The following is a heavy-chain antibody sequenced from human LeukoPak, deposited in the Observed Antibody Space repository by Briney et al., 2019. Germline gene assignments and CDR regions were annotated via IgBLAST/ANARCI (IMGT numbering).Heavy chain of an antibody. CDR3: ARDLGSGYDY. CDR2: IYSGGST. CDR1: GFTVSSNY. Sequence: GESLKISCAASGFTVSSNYMSWVRQAPGKGLEWVSVIYSGGSTYYADSVKGRFTISRDNSKNTLYLQMNSLRAEDTAVYYCARDLGSGYDYWGQGTLVTVSS. J-gene: IGHJ4*02. V-gene: IGHV3-53*01. D-gene: IGHD5-12*01.